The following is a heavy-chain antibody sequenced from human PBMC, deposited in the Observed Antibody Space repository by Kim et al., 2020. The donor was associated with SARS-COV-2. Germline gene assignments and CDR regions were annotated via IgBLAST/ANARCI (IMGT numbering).Heavy chain of an antibody. V-gene: IGHV4-59*13. Sequence: SETLSLTCTVSGGSISSYYWSWIRQPPGKGLEWIGYIYYSGSTNYNPSLKSRVTISVDTSKNQFSLKLSSVTAADTAVYYCARDSRSSNYYYGMDVWGQGTTVTVSS. J-gene: IGHJ6*02. CDR1: GGSISSYY. CDR2: IYYSGST. D-gene: IGHD6-13*01. CDR3: ARDSRSSNYYYGMDV.